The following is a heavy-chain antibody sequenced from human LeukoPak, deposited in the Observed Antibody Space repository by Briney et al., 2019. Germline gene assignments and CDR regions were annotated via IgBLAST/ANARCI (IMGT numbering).Heavy chain of an antibody. D-gene: IGHD5-18*01. V-gene: IGHV3-53*01. CDR3: ARASRAYNYLYFDY. J-gene: IGHJ4*02. CDR2: IYSAGST. CDR1: GFTVSNNY. Sequence: GGSLRLSCAASGFTVSNNYMTWVRQAPGKGLEWVSVIYSAGSTYYADSVKGRFTISRDNSKNTLNLQMNSLRAEDTAVYYCARASRAYNYLYFDYWGQGALVTVSS.